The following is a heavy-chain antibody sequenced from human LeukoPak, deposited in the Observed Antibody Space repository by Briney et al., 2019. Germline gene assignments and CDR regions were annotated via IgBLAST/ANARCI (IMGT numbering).Heavy chain of an antibody. Sequence: PSETLSLTCTVSGYSISSGYYWGWIRQPPGKGLEWIGSIYHSGSTYYNPSLKSRVTISVDTSKNQFSLKLSSVTAADTALYYCARAPISGSYSQYFYMDVWGKGTTVTISS. CDR3: ARAPISGSYSQYFYMDV. J-gene: IGHJ6*03. V-gene: IGHV4-38-2*02. CDR2: IYHSGST. CDR1: GYSISSGYY. D-gene: IGHD3-10*01.